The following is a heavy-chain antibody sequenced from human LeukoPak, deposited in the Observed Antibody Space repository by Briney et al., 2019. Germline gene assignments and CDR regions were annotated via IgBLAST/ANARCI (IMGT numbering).Heavy chain of an antibody. CDR3: ARVQSSSWQNYYYYYMDV. CDR1: GYTFNSYG. CDR2: VSAYNGHT. D-gene: IGHD6-13*01. J-gene: IGHJ6*03. Sequence: GASVKVSCKASGYTFNSYGISWVRQAPGQGLEWMGWVSAYNGHTNYAQKFQGRVTMTTDTSTSTAYMELRSLRSDDTAVYYCARVQSSSWQNYYYYYMDVWGKGTTVTISS. V-gene: IGHV1-18*01.